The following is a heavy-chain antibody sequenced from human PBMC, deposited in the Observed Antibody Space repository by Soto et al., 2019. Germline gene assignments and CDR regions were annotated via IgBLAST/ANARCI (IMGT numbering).Heavy chain of an antibody. CDR2: IIPIFGTA. J-gene: IGHJ3*02. CDR3: ARDSGAYCGGDCYHHDAFDI. D-gene: IGHD2-21*02. V-gene: IGHV1-69*01. Sequence: QVQLVQSGAEVKKPGSSVQVSCKASGGTFSSYAISWVRQAPGQGLEWMGGIIPIFGTANYAQKFQGRVTITADESTSTAYMELSSLGSEDTAVYYCARDSGAYCGGDCYHHDAFDIWGQGTMVTVSS. CDR1: GGTFSSYA.